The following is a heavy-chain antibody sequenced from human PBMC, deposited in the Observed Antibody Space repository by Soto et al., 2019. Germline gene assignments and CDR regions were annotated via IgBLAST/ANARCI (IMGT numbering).Heavy chain of an antibody. CDR3: ARSYSSLDGYGMDV. CDR2: IDPADSYT. CDR1: GRPFTTYW. Sequence: EVQLVQSGAEVKKPGESLRISCQGSGRPFTTYWITWVRQVPGKGLEWMGRIDPADSYTSYSPSFQGQVTISADKSISTAFLQWSSLQASDTATYYCARSYSSLDGYGMDVWGQGTTVTVYS. V-gene: IGHV5-10-1*03. J-gene: IGHJ6*02. D-gene: IGHD6-13*01.